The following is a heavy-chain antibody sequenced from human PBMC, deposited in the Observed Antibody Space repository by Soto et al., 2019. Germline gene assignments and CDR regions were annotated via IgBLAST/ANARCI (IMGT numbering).Heavy chain of an antibody. D-gene: IGHD3-22*01. Sequence: PSETLSLTCTVSGGSMSSHYWTWLRQPPGKGLEWIGYISYSGSSYYNPSLKSRVTISADTSRNQFSLRLTSVIAADTAVYFCARDQTDSGGYSDSWGQGTLVTVSS. CDR2: ISYSGSS. V-gene: IGHV4-59*11. CDR1: GGSMSSHY. CDR3: ARDQTDSGGYSDS. J-gene: IGHJ4*02.